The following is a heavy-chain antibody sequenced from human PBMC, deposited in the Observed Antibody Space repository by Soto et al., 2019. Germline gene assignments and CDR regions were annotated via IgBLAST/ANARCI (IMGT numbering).Heavy chain of an antibody. CDR3: ARSDITMVRGPNYYYGMDV. Sequence: ASVKVSCKASGYTFTSYGISWVRQAPGQGLEWMGWISAYNGNTNYAQKLQGRVTMTTDTSTSTAYMELRSLRSDDTAVYYCARSDITMVRGPNYYYGMDVWGQGTTVTVSS. V-gene: IGHV1-18*01. CDR1: GYTFTSYG. J-gene: IGHJ6*02. CDR2: ISAYNGNT. D-gene: IGHD3-10*01.